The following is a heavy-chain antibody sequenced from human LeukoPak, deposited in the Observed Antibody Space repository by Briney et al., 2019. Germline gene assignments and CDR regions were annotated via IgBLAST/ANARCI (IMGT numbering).Heavy chain of an antibody. CDR1: GGTFSSYA. CDR2: IIPIFGTA. Sequence: SVKVSCKASGGTFSSYAISWVRQAPGQGLEWMGGIIPIFGTANYAQKFKGRVTITADESTSTAYMELSSLRSEDTAVYYCARSDIVVVVAATQGYFDYWGQGTLVTVSS. D-gene: IGHD2-15*01. J-gene: IGHJ4*02. V-gene: IGHV1-69*01. CDR3: ARSDIVVVVAATQGYFDY.